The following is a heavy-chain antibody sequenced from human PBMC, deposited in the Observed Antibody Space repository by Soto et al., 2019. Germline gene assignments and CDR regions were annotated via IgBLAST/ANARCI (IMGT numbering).Heavy chain of an antibody. CDR3: ARGPALGAHFDY. D-gene: IGHD1-26*01. V-gene: IGHV1-8*01. J-gene: IGHJ4*02. Sequence: GASVKVSCKASGYTVTSYDINWVRQATGQGLEWMGWMNPNSGNTGYAQKFQGRVTMTRNTSISTAYMELSSLRSEDTAVYYCARGPALGAHFDYLGPGTLVTISS. CDR1: GYTVTSYD. CDR2: MNPNSGNT.